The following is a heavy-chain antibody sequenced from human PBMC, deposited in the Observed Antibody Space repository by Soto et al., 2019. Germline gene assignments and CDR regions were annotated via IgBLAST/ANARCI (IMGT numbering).Heavy chain of an antibody. V-gene: IGHV4-30-2*01. CDR3: ARVADHSSGWHFDY. CDR2: IYHSGST. CDR1: GGSISSGAYS. J-gene: IGHJ4*02. D-gene: IGHD6-19*01. Sequence: SETLSLTCAVSGGSISSGAYSWSWIRQPPGKGLEWVGYIYHSGSTYYNPSLKSRVTISVDTSKNQFSLNLSSVTAADTAVYYCARVADHSSGWHFDYWGQGTLVTVSS.